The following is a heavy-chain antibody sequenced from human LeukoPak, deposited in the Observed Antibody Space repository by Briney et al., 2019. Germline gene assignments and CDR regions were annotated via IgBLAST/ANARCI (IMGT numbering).Heavy chain of an antibody. CDR2: FDPEDGEP. CDR3: ARVKYYDSSGYSPTARYFDY. V-gene: IGHV1-24*01. J-gene: IGHJ4*02. CDR1: GYTLTELS. D-gene: IGHD3-22*01. Sequence: ASVKVSCKVSGYTLTELSMHWVRQAPGKGLEWMGRFDPEDGEPIYAQKFQGRVTMTTDTSTSTAYMELRSLRSDDTAVYYCARVKYYDSSGYSPTARYFDYWGQGTLVTVSS.